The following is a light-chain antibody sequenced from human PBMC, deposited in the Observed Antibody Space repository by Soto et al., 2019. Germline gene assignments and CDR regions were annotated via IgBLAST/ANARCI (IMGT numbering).Light chain of an antibody. Sequence: QSVLTQPPSASGTPGQRVTISCSGSSSNIGVNYVYWYQQLPGTAPKLLIYTNNQRPSGVPDRFSGSKSGTSASLAISGLRSEDEADYHCATLYDSLSGVVFGGGTKLTVL. CDR2: TNN. V-gene: IGLV1-47*01. CDR3: ATLYDSLSGVV. J-gene: IGLJ2*01. CDR1: SSNIGVNY.